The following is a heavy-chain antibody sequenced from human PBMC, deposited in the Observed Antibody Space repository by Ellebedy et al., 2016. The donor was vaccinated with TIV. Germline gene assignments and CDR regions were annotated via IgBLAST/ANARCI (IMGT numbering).Heavy chain of an antibody. D-gene: IGHD2-8*01. V-gene: IGHV4-39*01. J-gene: IGHJ3*01. CDR2: ISYSGTT. CDR3: GRHAHNGYFFL. CDR1: GVSISSSDYY. Sequence: MPSETLSLTCTVSGVSISSSDYYWGWIRQPPGKELEWIGSISYSGTTYYNPSLKSRVSLSEDTSKNQFSLQLSSVPAADTAMYYCGRHAHNGYFFLWGQGTLVTVSS.